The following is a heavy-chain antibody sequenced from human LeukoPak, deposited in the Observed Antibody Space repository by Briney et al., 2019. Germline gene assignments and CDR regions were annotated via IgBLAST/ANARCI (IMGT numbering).Heavy chain of an antibody. D-gene: IGHD5-12*01. Sequence: GASVKVSCKASGYTFTGYYIHWVRQAPGQGLEWMGWIDPNSGDTDYAQKFQGRVTMTRDTSISTAYMELSRLRSDDTAVFYCARRWLSYFDCWGQGTLVTVSS. CDR1: GYTFTGYY. V-gene: IGHV1-2*02. CDR2: IDPNSGDT. J-gene: IGHJ4*02. CDR3: ARRWLSYFDC.